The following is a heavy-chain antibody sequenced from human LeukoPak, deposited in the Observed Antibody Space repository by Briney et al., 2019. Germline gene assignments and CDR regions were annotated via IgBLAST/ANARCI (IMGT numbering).Heavy chain of an antibody. Sequence: QPGGSLRLSCAASGFTFSSYGMHWVRQAPGKGLEWVSLISGDGGSTYYADSVKGRFTISRDNSKNSLYLQMNSLRTEDTALYYCANDVRGPGDYWGQGTLVTVSS. CDR3: ANDVRGPGDY. J-gene: IGHJ4*02. D-gene: IGHD3-10*01. CDR2: ISGDGGST. V-gene: IGHV3-43*02. CDR1: GFTFSSYG.